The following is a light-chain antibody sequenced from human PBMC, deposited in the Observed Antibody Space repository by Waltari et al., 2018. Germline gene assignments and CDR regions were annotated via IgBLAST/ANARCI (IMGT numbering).Light chain of an antibody. CDR2: EGS. J-gene: IGLJ1*01. CDR1: SSDVGSYNL. Sequence: QSALTQPASVSGSPGQSITIPCPATSSDVGSYNLASWYQQHPGKAPKLMIYEGSKRPSGVSNRFSGSKSGNTASLTISGLQAEDEADYYCCSYAGSSTYVFGTGTKVTVL. V-gene: IGLV2-23*01. CDR3: CSYAGSSTYV.